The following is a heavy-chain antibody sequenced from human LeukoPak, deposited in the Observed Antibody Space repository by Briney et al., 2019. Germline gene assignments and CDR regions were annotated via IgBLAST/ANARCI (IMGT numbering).Heavy chain of an antibody. J-gene: IGHJ4*02. CDR1: GGSISSHY. Sequence: SETLSLTCTVSGGSISSHYWSWIRQPPGKGLEWIGYIYYSGSTNYNPSLKSRVTISVDTSKNQFSLKLSSVTAADTAVYYCARGQYCSGGSCLIDYWGQGTLVTVSS. CDR3: ARGQYCSGGSCLIDY. V-gene: IGHV4-59*11. CDR2: IYYSGST. D-gene: IGHD2-15*01.